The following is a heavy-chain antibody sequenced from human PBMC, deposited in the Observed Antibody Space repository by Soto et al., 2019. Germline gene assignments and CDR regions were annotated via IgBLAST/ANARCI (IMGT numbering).Heavy chain of an antibody. V-gene: IGHV4-59*11. D-gene: IGHD6-13*01. J-gene: IGHJ5*02. Sequence: PSETLSLTCTVSGASISNHYWSWIRQSPGKGLEWIGYVSNTGITSYSRSIQGRVTISVDSSKNQFSLKLSSVTAADTAVYYCARDRAGYSSSWYGGMGWFDPWGQGTLVTVSS. CDR2: VSNTGIT. CDR3: ARDRAGYSSSWYGGMGWFDP. CDR1: GASISNHY.